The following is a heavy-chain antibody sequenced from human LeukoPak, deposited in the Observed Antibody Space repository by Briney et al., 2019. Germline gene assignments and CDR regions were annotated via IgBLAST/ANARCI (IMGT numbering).Heavy chain of an antibody. CDR1: GGSISSSSYY. D-gene: IGHD7-27*01. V-gene: IGHV4-39*01. CDR2: IYYSGST. Sequence: PSETLSLTCTVSGGSISSSSYYWGWLRQPPGKGLEWIGSIYYSGSTYYNPALKSRVTISVDTYKNQFSLKLSSVTAADTAVYYCASRYLLGKGSWFDHWGQGTLVTVSS. J-gene: IGHJ5*02. CDR3: ASRYLLGKGSWFDH.